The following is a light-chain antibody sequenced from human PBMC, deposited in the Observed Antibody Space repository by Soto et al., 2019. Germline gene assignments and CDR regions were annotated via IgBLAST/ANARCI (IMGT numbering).Light chain of an antibody. J-gene: IGKJ5*01. CDR1: QDISNY. CDR2: DAS. CDR3: QQSDSLPIT. V-gene: IGKV1-33*01. Sequence: DIQMTQSPSSLSASVGDRVTITCRASQDISNYLNWYQQRPGKAPKLLIYDASNLERGVPSRCSGTRSGTHFTFAITSLQPEDVATYYCQQSDSLPITFGQGTRLEI.